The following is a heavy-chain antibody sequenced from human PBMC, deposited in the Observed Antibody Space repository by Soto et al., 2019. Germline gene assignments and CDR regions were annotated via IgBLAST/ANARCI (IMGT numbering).Heavy chain of an antibody. J-gene: IGHJ6*03. Sequence: ASVKVSCKTSGDTFNDYYIHWVRQAPGQGLEWMGWINPNGGFTNYAQKFQGWVTMTRDTSIRTVYMELSSLRSDDTAVYYCARESGGSTATLDYYYFYMDVWGKGTKGTVSS. D-gene: IGHD1-26*01. CDR1: GDTFNDYY. CDR2: INPNGGFT. CDR3: ARESGGSTATLDYYYFYMDV. V-gene: IGHV1-2*04.